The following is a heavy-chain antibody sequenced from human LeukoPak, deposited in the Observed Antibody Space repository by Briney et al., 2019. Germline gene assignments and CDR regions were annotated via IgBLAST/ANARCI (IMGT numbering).Heavy chain of an antibody. CDR1: NYPITSDFY. CDR3: RCYYYMDV. V-gene: IGHV4-38-2*01. J-gene: IGHJ6*03. Sequence: SETLSLTCAVSNYPITSDFYWVWVRQPPGQGLEWIGQIFHSGIAHYNPSLKSRVTMSVDTSRSQFSVNLNSVTAADTAVYYNRCYYYMDVWGKGTTVTVSS. CDR2: IFHSGIA.